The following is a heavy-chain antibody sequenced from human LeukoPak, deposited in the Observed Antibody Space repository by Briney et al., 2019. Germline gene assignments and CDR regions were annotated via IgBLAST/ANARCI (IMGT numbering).Heavy chain of an antibody. CDR2: LNNDGSRT. CDR3: GKSAGAPDGY. Sequence: GGSLRLSCAASGFIFSSYWMHWVRQAPGKGLVWVSRLNNDGSRTNYADSVKGRFTISRDNAKNTLYLQMNSLRAEDTAMYYCGKSAGAPDGYWGQGTLVTVSS. CDR1: GFIFSSYW. J-gene: IGHJ4*02. V-gene: IGHV3-74*01. D-gene: IGHD5-24*01.